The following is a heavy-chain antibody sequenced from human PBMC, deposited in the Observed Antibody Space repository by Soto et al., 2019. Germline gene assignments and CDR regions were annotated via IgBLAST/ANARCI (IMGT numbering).Heavy chain of an antibody. J-gene: IGHJ6*02. V-gene: IGHV1-2*02. D-gene: IGHD1-20*01. Sequence: ASVEVSCKAAGYTFTGYYMHWVRQAPGQGLEWMGWINPNSGGTNDAQKFQGRVTMTRDTSISTAYMELSRLRSDDTAVYYCARKRAITGTPYYYYGMDVWGQGTTVTVSS. CDR1: GYTFTGYY. CDR2: INPNSGGT. CDR3: ARKRAITGTPYYYYGMDV.